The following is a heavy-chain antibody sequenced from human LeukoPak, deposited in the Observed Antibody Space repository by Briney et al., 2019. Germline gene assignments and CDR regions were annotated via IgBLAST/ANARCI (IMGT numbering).Heavy chain of an antibody. CDR1: GYTFTSHY. CDR3: ARVSGTTTKLDPFDY. J-gene: IGHJ4*02. D-gene: IGHD1-1*01. Sequence: ASVKLSCKASGYTFTSHYIHWVRQAPGQGLEWMGIINPSSGGTSYAQKFQGRVNLTRDTSSSTVFMDLSSLKSEDTAVYFCARVSGTTTKLDPFDYWGQGALVTVSS. V-gene: IGHV1-46*01. CDR2: INPSSGGT.